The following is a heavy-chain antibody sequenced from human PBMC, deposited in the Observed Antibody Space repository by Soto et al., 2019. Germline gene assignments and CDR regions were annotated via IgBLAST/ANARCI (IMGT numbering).Heavy chain of an antibody. J-gene: IGHJ5*02. D-gene: IGHD3-10*01. CDR1: GYTFTSYG. CDR2: ISAYNGNT. Sequence: ASVKVSCKASGYTFTSYGISWVRQAPGQGLEWMGWISAYNGNTNYAQKLQGRVTMTTDTSTSTAYMELRSLRSDDTAVYYCARAHYYGSGKGWFDHWGQGTLVTVSS. CDR3: ARAHYYGSGKGWFDH. V-gene: IGHV1-18*04.